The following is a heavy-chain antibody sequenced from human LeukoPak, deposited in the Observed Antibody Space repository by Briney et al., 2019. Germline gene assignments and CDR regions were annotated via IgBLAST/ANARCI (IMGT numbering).Heavy chain of an antibody. V-gene: IGHV3-7*01. J-gene: IGHJ4*02. CDR1: GFTFNSYW. Sequence: GGALRLSCAASGFTFNSYWMSWVRQAPGKGLEWVANIKQDGSEKYYVDSVKGRFTISRDNAKNSLYLQMNSLRAEDTAVYYCARATDYYDFWSGYPDYWGQGTLVTVSS. CDR2: IKQDGSEK. CDR3: ARATDYYDFWSGYPDY. D-gene: IGHD3-3*01.